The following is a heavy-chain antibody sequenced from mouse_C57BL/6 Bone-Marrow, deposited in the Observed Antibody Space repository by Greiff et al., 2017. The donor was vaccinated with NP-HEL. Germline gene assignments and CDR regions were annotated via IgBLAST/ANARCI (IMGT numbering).Heavy chain of an antibody. CDR1: GYTFTGYW. J-gene: IGHJ1*03. CDR2: ILPGSGST. Sequence: QVQLKESGAELMKPGASVKLSCKATGYTFTGYWIEWVKQRPGHGLEWIGEILPGSGSTNYNEKFKGKATFTADTSSNTAYMQLSSLTTEDSAIYYCARVQVLLLRPVGYFDVWGTGTTVTVSS. V-gene: IGHV1-9*01. CDR3: ARVQVLLLRPVGYFDV. D-gene: IGHD1-1*01.